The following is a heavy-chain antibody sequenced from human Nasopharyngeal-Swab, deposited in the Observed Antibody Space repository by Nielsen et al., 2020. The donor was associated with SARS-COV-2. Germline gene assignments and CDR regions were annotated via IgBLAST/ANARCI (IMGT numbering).Heavy chain of an antibody. J-gene: IGHJ4*02. Sequence: SGPTLVKPTQAFTLTCTFSAFSLSTTGTGVGWVRQPPGKGLEWLAPIYWDDDKRYNPSPKSRLTITKDTSNDQVILTMTNMDPVDTATYYCAHSGGRVGTTDFDYWGQGTLVSVSS. D-gene: IGHD1-26*01. CDR1: AFSLSTTGTG. CDR3: AHSGGRVGTTDFDY. V-gene: IGHV2-5*02. CDR2: IYWDDDK.